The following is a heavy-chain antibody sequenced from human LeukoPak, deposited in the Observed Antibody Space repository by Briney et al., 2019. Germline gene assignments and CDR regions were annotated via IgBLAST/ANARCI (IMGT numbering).Heavy chain of an antibody. J-gene: IGHJ6*03. D-gene: IGHD6-6*01. V-gene: IGHV4-34*01. CDR1: GGSFSGYY. CDR2: INHSGST. Sequence: SETLSLTCAVYGGSFSGYYWSWIRQPPGKGLEWIGEINHSGSTNYNPSLKSRVTISVDTSKNQFSLKLSSVTAADTAVYYCARAARPMVAYYYMDVWGKGTTVTVSS. CDR3: ARAARPMVAYYYMDV.